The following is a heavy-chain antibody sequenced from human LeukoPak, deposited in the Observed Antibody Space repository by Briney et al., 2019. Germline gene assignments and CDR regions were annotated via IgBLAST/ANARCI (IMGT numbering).Heavy chain of an antibody. CDR1: GFTFSSYS. J-gene: IGHJ4*02. CDR3: ARDGGAVAGPGSSDY. D-gene: IGHD6-19*01. Sequence: GGSLRLSCAASGFTFSSYSMNWVRQAPGKGREGGSSISSSSSYIYYADSVKGRFTISRDNAKNSLYLQMNSLRAEDTAVYYCARDGGAVAGPGSSDYWGQGTLVTVSS. V-gene: IGHV3-21*01. CDR2: ISSSSSYI.